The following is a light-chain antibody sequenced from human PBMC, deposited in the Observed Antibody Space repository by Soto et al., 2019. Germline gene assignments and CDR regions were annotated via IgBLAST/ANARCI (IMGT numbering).Light chain of an antibody. Sequence: DIQMSQSPSTLSGSVGDRVTITCRASQTISSWLAWYQQKPGKAPKILIYKASTLNSGVPSRFSGSGCGTEFTLTISSLQPDDFATYYCQHYNSYSEAFGQGTKVELK. J-gene: IGKJ1*01. CDR3: QHYNSYSEA. V-gene: IGKV1-5*03. CDR1: QTISSW. CDR2: KAS.